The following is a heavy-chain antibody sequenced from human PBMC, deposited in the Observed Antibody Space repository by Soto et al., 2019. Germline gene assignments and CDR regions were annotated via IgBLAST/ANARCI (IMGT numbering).Heavy chain of an antibody. CDR3: AKYTVDGSRTYALDY. J-gene: IGHJ4*02. CDR1: GFTFSSYW. V-gene: IGHV3-74*01. Sequence: EVQLVESGGGLVQPGGSLRLSCAASGFTFSSYWMHWVRQAPGKGLVWVSRINSDGSSTSYAVSVKGRFTISRDNAKNTVYLQMNSLRAEDTAVYYCAKYTVDGSRTYALDYWGQGTLVTVSS. D-gene: IGHD3-10*01. CDR2: INSDGSST.